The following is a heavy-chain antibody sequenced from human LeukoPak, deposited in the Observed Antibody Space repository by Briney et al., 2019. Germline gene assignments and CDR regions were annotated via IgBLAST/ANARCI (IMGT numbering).Heavy chain of an antibody. CDR2: FYPEDGET. CDR3: ATFSTAYYYDSSGYPDY. Sequence: ASVKVSCKVSGYTLTELSMHWVRQAPRKGLEWMGCFYPEDGETIYAQKFQGRVTMTEDTSTDTAYMELSSLRSEDTAVYYCATFSTAYYYDSSGYPDYWGQGTLVTVSS. CDR1: GYTLTELS. D-gene: IGHD3-22*01. J-gene: IGHJ4*02. V-gene: IGHV1-24*01.